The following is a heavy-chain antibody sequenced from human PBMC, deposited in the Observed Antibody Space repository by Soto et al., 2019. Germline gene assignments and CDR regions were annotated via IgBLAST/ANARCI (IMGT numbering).Heavy chain of an antibody. CDR1: GDSVSTNSAT. V-gene: IGHV6-1*01. Sequence: PSQTLSLTCAISGDSVSTNSATWDWTRQSPSRGLEWLGRTYYRSKWFNDYAVSVKGRISINPDTSNNQFSLQLNSVTPDDTAVYYCARLIRTRWLDSWGQGTLVTVXS. CDR3: ARLIRTRWLDS. J-gene: IGHJ5*01. CDR2: TYYRSKWFN. D-gene: IGHD2-2*01.